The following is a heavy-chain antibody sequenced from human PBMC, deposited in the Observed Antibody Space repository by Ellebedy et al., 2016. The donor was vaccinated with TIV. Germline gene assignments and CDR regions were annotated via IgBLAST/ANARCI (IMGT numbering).Heavy chain of an antibody. CDR3: ARGRAVGS. J-gene: IGHJ5*02. CDR1: GDSISSYY. Sequence: MPGGSLRLSCTVPGDSISSYYWSWNRQPPGKGLGWLGYIYYRGTTNYNPSLRSRATISVDTSKNQFSLNLTSVTAADTAVYYCARGRAVGSWGQGTLVTVSS. CDR2: IYYRGTT. D-gene: IGHD2-2*03. V-gene: IGHV4-59*01.